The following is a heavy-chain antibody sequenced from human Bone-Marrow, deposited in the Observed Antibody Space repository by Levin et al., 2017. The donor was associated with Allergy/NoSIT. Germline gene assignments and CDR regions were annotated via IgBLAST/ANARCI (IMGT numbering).Heavy chain of an antibody. CDR2: IYWDDDK. CDR1: GFSLSTSGVG. J-gene: IGHJ5*02. D-gene: IGHD6-19*01. CDR3: AHWIAVAGEGWFDP. V-gene: IGHV2-5*02. Sequence: SGPTLVKPTQTLTLTCTFSGFSLSTSGVGVGWIRQPPGKALEWLALIYWDDDKRYSPSLKSRLTITKDTSKNQVALTVTNMDPVDTATYYCAHWIAVAGEGWFDPWGQGTLVTVSS.